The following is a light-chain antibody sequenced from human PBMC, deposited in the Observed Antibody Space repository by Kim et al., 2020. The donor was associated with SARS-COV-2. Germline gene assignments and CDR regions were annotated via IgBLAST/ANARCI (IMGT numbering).Light chain of an antibody. CDR2: GAS. Sequence: EIVLTQSPGTLSLSPGERATLSCRASQSVSSSYLAWYQQKPGQAPRLLIYGASSRATGIPDRFSGSGSGTDFTLTISRLQSEDFAVYYCQQYNNWPGTFGEGTRLEIK. CDR3: QQYNNWPGT. J-gene: IGKJ5*01. CDR1: QSVSSSY. V-gene: IGKV3-20*01.